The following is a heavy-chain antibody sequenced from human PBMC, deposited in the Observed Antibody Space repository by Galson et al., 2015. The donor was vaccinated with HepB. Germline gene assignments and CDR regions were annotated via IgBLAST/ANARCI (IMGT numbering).Heavy chain of an antibody. CDR3: AKTRDHRIAAAGMNWFDP. D-gene: IGHD6-13*01. Sequence: SLRLSCAASGFTFSSYAMSWVRQAPGKGLEWVSAISGSGGSTYYADSVKGRFTISRDNSKNTLYLQMNSLRAEDTAVYYCAKTRDHRIAAAGMNWFDPWGQGTLVTVSS. CDR1: GFTFSSYA. CDR2: ISGSGGST. J-gene: IGHJ5*02. V-gene: IGHV3-23*01.